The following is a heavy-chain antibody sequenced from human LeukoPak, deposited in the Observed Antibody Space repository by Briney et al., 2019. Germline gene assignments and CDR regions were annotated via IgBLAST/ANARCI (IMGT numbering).Heavy chain of an antibody. CDR3: AGGPEPSRYFQH. V-gene: IGHV3-21*01. J-gene: IGHJ1*01. CDR1: GLTFSSYS. Sequence: PGGSLRLSCAASGLTFSSYSMNWVRQAPGEGLEWVSSISSSSSYIYYADSVKGRFTISRDNAKNSLYLQMNSLRAEDTAVYYCAGGPEPSRYFQHWGQGTLVTVSS. CDR2: ISSSSSYI. D-gene: IGHD1-14*01.